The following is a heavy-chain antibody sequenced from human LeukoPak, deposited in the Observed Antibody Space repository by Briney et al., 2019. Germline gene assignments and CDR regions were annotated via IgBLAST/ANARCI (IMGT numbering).Heavy chain of an antibody. CDR2: IYYSGST. D-gene: IGHD1-1*01. Sequence: SETLSLTCTVSGGSISSYYWGWIRQPPGKGLEWIGYIYYSGSTNYNPSLKSRVTISVDTSKNQFSLKLSSVTAADTAVYYCARGNWNPYYYYYYMDVWGKGTTVTVSS. V-gene: IGHV4-59*01. CDR1: GGSISSYY. CDR3: ARGNWNPYYYYYYMDV. J-gene: IGHJ6*03.